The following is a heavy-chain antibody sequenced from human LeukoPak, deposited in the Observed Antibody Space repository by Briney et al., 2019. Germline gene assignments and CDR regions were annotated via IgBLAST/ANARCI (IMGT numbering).Heavy chain of an antibody. Sequence: PSETLSLTCAVYGGSFSGYYWSWIRQPPGKGLEWIGEINHSGSTNYNPSLKSRVTISVDTSENQFSLKLTSVTAADTAVYYCARHEGSSGYYPFDYWGQGTQVTVSS. CDR2: INHSGST. V-gene: IGHV4-34*01. CDR3: ARHEGSSGYYPFDY. D-gene: IGHD3-22*01. CDR1: GGSFSGYY. J-gene: IGHJ4*02.